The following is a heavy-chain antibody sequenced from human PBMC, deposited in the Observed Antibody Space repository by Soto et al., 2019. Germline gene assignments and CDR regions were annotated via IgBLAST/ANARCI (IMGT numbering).Heavy chain of an antibody. CDR3: ARGVNELNY. V-gene: IGHV3-53*01. Sequence: GGGLIQPGGSLRLSCVASGFSVSGNYITWVRQAPGKGLEWVSVIYSGGGTHFADSVKGRFTISRDNSKNTVYLQMSSLRDEDTAVYYCARGVNELNYWGQGTLVTVSS. D-gene: IGHD1-7*01. J-gene: IGHJ4*02. CDR2: IYSGGGT. CDR1: GFSVSGNY.